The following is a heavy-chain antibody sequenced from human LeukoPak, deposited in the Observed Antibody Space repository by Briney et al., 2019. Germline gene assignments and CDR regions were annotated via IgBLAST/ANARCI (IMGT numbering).Heavy chain of an antibody. J-gene: IGHJ4*02. CDR1: GFTFSSYA. D-gene: IGHD4-17*01. CDR3: AKDGRDYSFSY. Sequence: GGSLRLSCAASGFTFSSYAMSWVRQAPGKGLEWVSAIGGSGGSTYYADSVKGRFTISRDNSKNTLYLQMNSLRAEDTAVYYCAKDGRDYSFSYWGQGTLVTVSS. V-gene: IGHV3-23*01. CDR2: IGGSGGST.